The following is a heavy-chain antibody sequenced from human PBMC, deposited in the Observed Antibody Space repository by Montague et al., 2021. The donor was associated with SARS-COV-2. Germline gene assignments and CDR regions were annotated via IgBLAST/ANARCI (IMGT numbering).Heavy chain of an antibody. D-gene: IGHD2-2*01. CDR1: GASISSNTW. V-gene: IGHV4-4*02. Sequence: SETLSPTCGVSGASISSNTWWNWVRQSPGKGLEWIGEVLYTDYTXXNPXXXSRLTISLDKSKNQVSLRLTSVTAADTAVYYCATVARGCSATSCYLSSWGPGTLVTVSS. J-gene: IGHJ4*02. CDR3: ATVARGCSATSCYLSS. CDR2: VLYTDYT.